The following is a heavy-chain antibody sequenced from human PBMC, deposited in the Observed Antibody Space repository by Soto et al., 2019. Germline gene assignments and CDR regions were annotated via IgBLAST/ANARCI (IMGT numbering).Heavy chain of an antibody. CDR1: GGTFITHA. D-gene: IGHD3-10*01. J-gene: IGHJ4*02. CDR2: LFPVSGSP. Sequence: ASVKVSCKASGGTFITHAITWVRQAPGDGLEWLGGLFPVSGSPRYAPNCHDRITITANASTSTTALELTGLRSEDTAVYFCARDYMAGRFGHFSDWGQGTMVAVYS. CDR3: ARDYMAGRFGHFSD. V-gene: IGHV1-69*13.